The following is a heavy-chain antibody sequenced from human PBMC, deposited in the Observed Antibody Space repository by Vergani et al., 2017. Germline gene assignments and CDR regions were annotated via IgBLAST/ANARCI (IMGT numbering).Heavy chain of an antibody. V-gene: IGHV3-30*03. CDR1: GFTFSSYG. D-gene: IGHD6-19*01. CDR2: ISYDGSNK. Sequence: VQLLESGGGLVQPGGSLRLSCAASGFTFSSYGMHWVRQAPGKGLEWVAVISYDGSNKYYADSVKGRFTISRDNSKNTLYLQMNSLRAEDTAVYYCAREYPRSSGWHAFDYWGQGTLVTVSS. J-gene: IGHJ4*02. CDR3: AREYPRSSGWHAFDY.